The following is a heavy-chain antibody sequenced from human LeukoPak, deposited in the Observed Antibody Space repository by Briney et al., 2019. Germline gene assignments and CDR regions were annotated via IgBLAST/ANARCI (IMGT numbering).Heavy chain of an antibody. Sequence: AASVRVSCKASGYTFTSYGISWVRQAPGQGREWMGWISSYNGNTNYPQKLQGRVTLTTDTSTTTAYMELRSLRSDDTAVYYCAIGGWSSFDYWGQGTLVTVSS. CDR2: ISSYNGNT. D-gene: IGHD2-15*01. J-gene: IGHJ4*02. V-gene: IGHV1-18*01. CDR3: AIGGWSSFDY. CDR1: GYTFTSYG.